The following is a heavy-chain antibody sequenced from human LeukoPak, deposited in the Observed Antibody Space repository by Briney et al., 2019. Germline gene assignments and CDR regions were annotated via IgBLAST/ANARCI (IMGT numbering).Heavy chain of an antibody. V-gene: IGHV3-23*01. D-gene: IGHD6-19*01. J-gene: IGHJ3*02. Sequence: GGSLRLSCAASGFTFSSYAMSWVRQAPGKGLEWVSAICGSGGSTYYADSVKGRFTISRDNSKNTLYLQMNSLRAEDTAVYYCAKDQAGTILPGAFGIWGQGTMVTVSS. CDR3: AKDQAGTILPGAFGI. CDR2: ICGSGGST. CDR1: GFTFSSYA.